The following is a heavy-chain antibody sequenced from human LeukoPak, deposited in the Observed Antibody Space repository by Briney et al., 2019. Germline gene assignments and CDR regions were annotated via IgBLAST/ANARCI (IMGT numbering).Heavy chain of an antibody. CDR2: INPNNGGT. J-gene: IGHJ4*02. Sequence: ASVKVSCKASGYTFTGAYIHWVRQAPGQGLEWMGWINPNNGGTNTAQSFKGRVTMTSDTSISTAYMELSRLTSDDTALYYCASGPQWLGQLLYWGQGTQVIVSS. D-gene: IGHD6-19*01. CDR1: GYTFTGAY. V-gene: IGHV1-2*02. CDR3: ASGPQWLGQLLY.